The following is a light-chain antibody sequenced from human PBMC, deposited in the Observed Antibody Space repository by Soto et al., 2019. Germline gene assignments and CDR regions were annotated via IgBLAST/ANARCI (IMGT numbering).Light chain of an antibody. CDR3: QSYDSSNVV. Sequence: NFMLTQPHSVSESPGKTVTISCTRSSGSIVSNYVQWYQQRPGSAPTTVIYEDNQRPSGVPDRFSGSIDSSSNSASLTISGLKTEDEADYYGQSYDSSNVVFGGGTKLTVL. V-gene: IGLV6-57*04. CDR1: SGSIVSNY. J-gene: IGLJ2*01. CDR2: EDN.